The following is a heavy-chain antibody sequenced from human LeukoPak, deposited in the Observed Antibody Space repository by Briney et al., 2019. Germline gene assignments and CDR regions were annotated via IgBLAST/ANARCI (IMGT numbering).Heavy chain of an antibody. J-gene: IGHJ6*03. CDR1: GYTFTNYA. CDR3: ARGPGGRSGYYPLEDYYYYYYMDV. D-gene: IGHD3-22*01. Sequence: ASVKVSCKASGYTFTNYAMNWVRQAPGQGLEWMGWISAYNGNTNYAQKVQGRVTVTRDTSTSTAYMELRSLRSDDTAVYYCARGPGGRSGYYPLEDYYYYYYMDVWGKGTTVTVSS. V-gene: IGHV1-18*01. CDR2: ISAYNGNT.